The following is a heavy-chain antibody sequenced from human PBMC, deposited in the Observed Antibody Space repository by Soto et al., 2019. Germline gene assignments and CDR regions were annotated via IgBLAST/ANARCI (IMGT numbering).Heavy chain of an antibody. V-gene: IGHV3-30*14. CDR1: GFTFNSNA. CDR2: ISYDGKSK. CDR3: ARLRGSYLWYFDY. Sequence: QVQLVESGGGVVQPGRSLRLSCAASGFTFNSNAMHWVRQAPGKGLEWVAGISYDGKSKYYADSVKGRFTIARDNSKTTLDLQMNSLIVEHTAVYYCARLRGSYLWYFDYWGQGTLVTVSS. D-gene: IGHD3-10*01. J-gene: IGHJ4*02.